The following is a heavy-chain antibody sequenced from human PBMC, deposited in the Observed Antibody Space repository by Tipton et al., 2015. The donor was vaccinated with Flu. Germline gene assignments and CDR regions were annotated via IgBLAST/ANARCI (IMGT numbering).Heavy chain of an antibody. V-gene: IGHV1-18*01. CDR3: AREGYYDFWSGYYTRPDYYYMDV. Sequence: QSGAEVKKPGSSVKVSCKASGGTFSSYAISWVRQAPGQGLEWMGWISAYNGNTNYAQKLQGRVTMTTDTSTSTAYMELRSLRSDDTAVYYCAREGYYDFWSGYYTRPDYYYMDVWGKGTTVTVSS. CDR2: ISAYNGNT. CDR1: GGTFSSYA. J-gene: IGHJ6*03. D-gene: IGHD3-3*01.